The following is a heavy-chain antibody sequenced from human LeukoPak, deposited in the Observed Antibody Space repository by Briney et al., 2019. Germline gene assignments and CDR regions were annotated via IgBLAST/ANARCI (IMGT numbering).Heavy chain of an antibody. Sequence: GGSLRLSCAASGFTFSSYSMNWVRQAPGKGLEWVSFISSSSSYIYYADSVKGRSTISRDNAKNSLYLQMNSLRAEDTAVYYCARGSDRGLSGWDDPNKDMDVWGKGTTVTVSS. J-gene: IGHJ6*03. D-gene: IGHD6-19*01. CDR3: ARGSDRGLSGWDDPNKDMDV. CDR1: GFTFSSYS. CDR2: ISSSSSYI. V-gene: IGHV3-21*01.